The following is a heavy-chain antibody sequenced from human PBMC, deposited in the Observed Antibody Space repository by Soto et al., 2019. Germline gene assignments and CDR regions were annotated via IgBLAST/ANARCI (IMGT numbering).Heavy chain of an antibody. J-gene: IGHJ6*02. CDR1: GFTFSSYA. Sequence: GGSLRLSCAASGFTFSSYAMHWVRQAPGKGLEWVAVISYDGSNKYYADSVKGRFTISRDNSKNTLYLQMNSLRAEDTAVYYCARVGATPDYYYGIDVWGQGTTVTVSS. D-gene: IGHD3-3*01. V-gene: IGHV3-30-3*01. CDR3: ARVGATPDYYYGIDV. CDR2: ISYDGSNK.